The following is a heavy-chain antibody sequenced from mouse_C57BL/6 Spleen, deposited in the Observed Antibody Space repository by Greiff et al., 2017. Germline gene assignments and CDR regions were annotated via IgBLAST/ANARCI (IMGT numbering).Heavy chain of an antibody. Sequence: QVHVQQSGAELARPGASVKLSCKASGYTFTSYGISWVKQRPGQGLEWIGEIYPGSGNTNYNEKFKGKATLTADKSSSTAYVELRSLTSEDSAVYFWARGGLPTVVDSDCRGQGTTLTVSS. D-gene: IGHD1-1*01. CDR2: IYPGSGNT. J-gene: IGHJ2*01. CDR3: ARGGLPTVVDSDC. V-gene: IGHV1-81*01. CDR1: GYTFTSYG.